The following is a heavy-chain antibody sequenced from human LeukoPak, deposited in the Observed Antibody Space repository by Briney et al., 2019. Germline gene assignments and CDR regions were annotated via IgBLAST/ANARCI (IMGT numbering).Heavy chain of an antibody. CDR3: AREGGDYHNDY. D-gene: IGHD5-12*01. J-gene: IGHJ4*02. CDR2: IYYSGST. V-gene: IGHV4-59*01. Sequence: SETLSLTCTVSGGSISSYYWSWIRQPPGKGLEWIGYIYYSGSTNYNPSLKSRVTISVDTSKNQFSLKLSSVTAADTAVYYCAREGGDYHNDYWGQGTLVTVSS. CDR1: GGSISSYY.